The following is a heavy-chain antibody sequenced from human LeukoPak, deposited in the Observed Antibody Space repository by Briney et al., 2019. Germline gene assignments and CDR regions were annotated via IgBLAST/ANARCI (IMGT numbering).Heavy chain of an antibody. D-gene: IGHD6-19*01. V-gene: IGHV3-11*01. CDR2: ISSSGSTI. Sequence: GGSLRLSCAASGFTFSDYYMSWIRQAPGKGLEWVSYISSSGSTIYYADSVKGRFTISRDNAKNSLYLQMNSLRAEDTAVYYCARDGFSSGWYRSWFDPWGQGTLVTVSS. J-gene: IGHJ5*02. CDR1: GFTFSDYY. CDR3: ARDGFSSGWYRSWFDP.